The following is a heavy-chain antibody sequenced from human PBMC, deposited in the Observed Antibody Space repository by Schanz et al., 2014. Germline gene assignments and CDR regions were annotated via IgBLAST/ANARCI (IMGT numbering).Heavy chain of an antibody. D-gene: IGHD3-16*02. V-gene: IGHV3-23*04. CDR3: AKYRYIVFDFDY. Sequence: EVQLVESGGGLVQPGGSLRLSCATSGFTFSTYAMSWVRQAPGKGLEWVSGISGSGVITYYEDSVKGRFTISRDNSKNTLYLQMNSLRAEDTAIYYCAKYRYIVFDFDYWGQGTLVTVSS. CDR1: GFTFSTYA. CDR2: ISGSGVIT. J-gene: IGHJ4*02.